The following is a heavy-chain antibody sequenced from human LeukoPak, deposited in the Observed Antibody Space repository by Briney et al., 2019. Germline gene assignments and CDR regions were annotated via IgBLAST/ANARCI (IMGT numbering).Heavy chain of an antibody. CDR3: ASYYYGSGTSLGY. V-gene: IGHV3-7*01. Sequence: GGSLRLSCAASGFTFSGYWVTWVRQAPGKGLEWVANINQAASEKYYVGSVKGRFTISRDNAKNSLYLQMNSLRAEDTAIYYCASYYYGSGTSLGYWGQGTLVTVSS. J-gene: IGHJ4*02. D-gene: IGHD3-10*01. CDR2: INQAASEK. CDR1: GFTFSGYW.